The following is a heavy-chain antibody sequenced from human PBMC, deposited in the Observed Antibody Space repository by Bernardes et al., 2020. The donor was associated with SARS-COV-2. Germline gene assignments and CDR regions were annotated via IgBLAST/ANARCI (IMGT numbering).Heavy chain of an antibody. Sequence: SETLSLTCTVSGGSISSYYWSWIRQPPGKGLEWIGYIYYSGSTNYNPSLKSRVTISVDTSKNQFSLKLTSVTAADTALYYCARADCSSTSCYPGGVYWGQGTLVTVSS. CDR2: IYYSGST. D-gene: IGHD2-2*01. J-gene: IGHJ4*02. CDR1: GGSISSYY. V-gene: IGHV4-59*01. CDR3: ARADCSSTSCYPGGVY.